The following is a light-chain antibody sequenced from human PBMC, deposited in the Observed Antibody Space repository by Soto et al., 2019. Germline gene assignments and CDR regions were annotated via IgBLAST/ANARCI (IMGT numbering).Light chain of an antibody. CDR2: ASS. V-gene: IGKV1-39*01. Sequence: DIQMTQSPSSLSASVGDRVTITWRASQNVDNCVSWYQQTPGKAPKLLIYASSTLQSGVPSRFSGSGSGTDFTLTISGLQRGDLATYYCLHTHSAPATFGQGTRVDIK. J-gene: IGKJ1*01. CDR3: LHTHSAPAT. CDR1: QNVDNC.